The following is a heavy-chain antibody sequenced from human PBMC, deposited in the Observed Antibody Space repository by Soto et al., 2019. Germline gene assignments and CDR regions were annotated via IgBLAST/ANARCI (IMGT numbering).Heavy chain of an antibody. D-gene: IGHD4-17*01. CDR1: GGSISTSSYY. Sequence: SETLSLTCTVSGGSISTSSYYWDWIRQPPGEGLEWIGSIFYTGTTYSNSSLKSRLTMSVDTSKNQFSLNLRSVTAADTAVYYCSSLNGDYGLDYWGQGILVTVSS. V-gene: IGHV4-39*01. CDR2: IFYTGTT. J-gene: IGHJ4*02. CDR3: SSLNGDYGLDY.